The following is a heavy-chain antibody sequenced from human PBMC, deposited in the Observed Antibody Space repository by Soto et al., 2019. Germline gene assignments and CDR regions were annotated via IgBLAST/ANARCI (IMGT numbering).Heavy chain of an antibody. V-gene: IGHV1-3*01. CDR2: INAGNGNT. Sequence: QVQLVQSGAEVKKPGASVKVSCKASGYTFTSYAMHWVRQAPGQRLEWMGWINAGNGNTKHSQKLQGRVTITRDTSASTAYMEMSSPRSEDTAVYYCARGPGGPDGPGDYWGQGTLVTVSS. CDR3: ARGPGGPDGPGDY. D-gene: IGHD2-15*01. J-gene: IGHJ4*02. CDR1: GYTFTSYA.